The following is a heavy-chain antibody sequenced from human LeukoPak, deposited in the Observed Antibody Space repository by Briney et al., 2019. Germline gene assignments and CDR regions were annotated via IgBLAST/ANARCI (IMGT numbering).Heavy chain of an antibody. V-gene: IGHV3-66*01. D-gene: IGHD3-22*01. CDR2: IYSGGST. Sequence: PGGSLRLSCAASGFTVSSSYMSWVRQAPGKGLEWVSVIYSGGSTYYADSVKGRFTISRDNSKNTLYLQMNSLRAEDTAVYYCARVDVVIVAFDIWGQGTMVTVSS. J-gene: IGHJ3*02. CDR3: ARVDVVIVAFDI. CDR1: GFTVSSSY.